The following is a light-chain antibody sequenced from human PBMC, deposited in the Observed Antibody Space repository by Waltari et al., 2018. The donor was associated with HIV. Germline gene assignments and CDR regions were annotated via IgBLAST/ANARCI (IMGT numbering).Light chain of an antibody. CDR3: SSYAGSDNYVV. Sequence: QSALTQPPSASGSPGQSVTISCTGTSSDIGAYEFVSWYQQHPGKAPKFIIFEVDQRPSGVPDRFSGSKSGNTASLTVSGLQAEDEAYYFCSSYAGSDNYVVFGGGTELTVL. CDR2: EVD. CDR1: SSDIGAYEF. J-gene: IGLJ2*01. V-gene: IGLV2-8*01.